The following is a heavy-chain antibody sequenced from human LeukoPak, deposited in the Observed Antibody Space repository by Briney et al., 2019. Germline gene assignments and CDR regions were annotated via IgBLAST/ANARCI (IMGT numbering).Heavy chain of an antibody. CDR1: GGSIISSSHH. Sequence: SETLSLTCSVSGGSIISSSHHWSWIRQPPGKGLEWIGYIYYSGSTNYNPSLKSRVTISVDTSKNQFSLKLSSVTAADTAVYYCARQVDGDGYNIIDYWGQGTLVTVSS. V-gene: IGHV4-61*05. CDR2: IYYSGST. CDR3: ARQVDGDGYNIIDY. D-gene: IGHD5-24*01. J-gene: IGHJ4*02.